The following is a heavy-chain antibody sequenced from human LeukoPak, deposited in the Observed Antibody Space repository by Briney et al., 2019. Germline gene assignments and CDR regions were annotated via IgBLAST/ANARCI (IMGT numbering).Heavy chain of an antibody. CDR2: IYYSGAT. CDR3: ARDSYGSGSSYNDYYYYMDV. D-gene: IGHD3-10*01. Sequence: PSETLSLTCTVSGGSVSGSYWSWVRQSPGKGLERIGYIYYSGATNYNPSLKSRVSISIDTSKNQFSLKLSSVTPADTAVYYCARDSYGSGSSYNDYYYYMDVWGKGTTVTIS. J-gene: IGHJ6*03. V-gene: IGHV4-59*02. CDR1: GGSVSGSY.